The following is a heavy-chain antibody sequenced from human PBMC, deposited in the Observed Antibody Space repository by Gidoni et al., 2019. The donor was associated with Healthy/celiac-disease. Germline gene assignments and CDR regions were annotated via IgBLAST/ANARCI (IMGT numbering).Heavy chain of an antibody. Sequence: QLQLQESGSGLVKPSQTLSLTCDVSGGSISRGGYSWSWIRQPPGKGPEWIGYIYHSGSTYYNPSLKSRVTISVDRSKNQFSLKLSSGTAADTAVYYCARSPAVGDIVVVPAAIGGWFDPWGQGTLVTVSS. J-gene: IGHJ5*02. D-gene: IGHD2-2*01. CDR1: GGSISRGGYS. CDR3: ARSPAVGDIVVVPAAIGGWFDP. V-gene: IGHV4-30-2*01. CDR2: IYHSGST.